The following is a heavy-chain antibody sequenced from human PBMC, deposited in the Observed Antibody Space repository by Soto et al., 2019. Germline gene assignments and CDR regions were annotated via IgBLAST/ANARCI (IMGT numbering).Heavy chain of an antibody. CDR3: AYSGYDPQCRLYTVTTYNWFDP. J-gene: IGHJ5*02. CDR1: GGSFSGYY. CDR2: INHSGST. V-gene: IGHV4-34*01. Sequence: SETLSLTCAVYGGSFSGYYWSWIRQPPGKGLEWIGEINHSGSTNYNPSLKSRVTISVDTSKNQFSLKLSSVTAADTAVYYCAYSGYDPQCRLYTVTTYNWFDPWGQGALVTVYS. D-gene: IGHD5-12*01.